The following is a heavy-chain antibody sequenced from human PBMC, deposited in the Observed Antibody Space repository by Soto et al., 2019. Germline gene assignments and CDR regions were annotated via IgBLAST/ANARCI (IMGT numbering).Heavy chain of an antibody. V-gene: IGHV2-5*02. CDR3: AHSGNTMMLDY. CDR2: IYWDDDK. D-gene: IGHD3-22*01. Sequence: GLDLEWLALIYWDDDKRYSPSLKSRLTITKDTSKNQVVLTMTNMDPVDTATYYCAHSGNTMMLDYWGQGTLVTVSS. J-gene: IGHJ4*02.